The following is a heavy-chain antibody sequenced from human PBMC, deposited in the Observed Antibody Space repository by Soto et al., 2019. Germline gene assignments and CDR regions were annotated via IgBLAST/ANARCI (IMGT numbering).Heavy chain of an antibody. J-gene: IGHJ4*02. CDR1: GGSISSGGYS. Sequence: QVQLQESGPGLVKPSQTLSLTCTVSGGSISSGGYSWSWIRQHPGKGLEWIRYIYYRGCTYYNPSLKSRVTISVDTSKNQSSWKLTSVTAADTAVYYCARVPDSCGQGTLVTVSS. CDR3: ARVPDS. V-gene: IGHV4-31*03. CDR2: IYYRGCT.